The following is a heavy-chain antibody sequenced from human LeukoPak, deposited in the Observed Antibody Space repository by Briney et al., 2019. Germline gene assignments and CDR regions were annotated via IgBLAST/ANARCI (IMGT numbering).Heavy chain of an antibody. D-gene: IGHD6-13*01. V-gene: IGHV4-59*12. CDR1: GGSISSYY. J-gene: IGHJ4*02. Sequence: SETLSLTCTVSGGSISSYYWSWIRQPPGKGLEWIGYIYYSGSTNYNPSLKSRITISVDTFKNQFSLKLSSVTAADTAVYFCARPKRGDSTSWYVDFWGQGTLVTVSS. CDR3: ARPKRGDSTSWYVDF. CDR2: IYYSGST.